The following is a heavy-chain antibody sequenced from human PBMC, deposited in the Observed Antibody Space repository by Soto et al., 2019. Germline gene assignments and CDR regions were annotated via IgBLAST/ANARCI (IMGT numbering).Heavy chain of an antibody. CDR1: GGSISSGGYY. V-gene: IGHV4-31*03. CDR3: ARVGGINWFDP. J-gene: IGHJ5*02. Sequence: QVQLQESGPGLVKPSQTLSLTCTVSGGSISSGGYYWSWIRQHPGKGLEWIGYIYYSGSTYYNPSLKXGXTXSXHTAKNQFSLKLSSVTAADTAVYYCARVGGINWFDPWGQGTLVTVSS. D-gene: IGHD1-20*01. CDR2: IYYSGST.